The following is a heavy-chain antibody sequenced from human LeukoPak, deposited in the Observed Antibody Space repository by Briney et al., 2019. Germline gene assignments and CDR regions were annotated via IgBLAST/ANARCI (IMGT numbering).Heavy chain of an antibody. J-gene: IGHJ6*02. D-gene: IGHD3-22*01. CDR3: AREAPNYYDSSGYYSYGMDV. Sequence: GSLRLSCAASGFTFSSYDMHWVRQATGKGLEWVSAIGTAGDTYYPGSVKGRFTISRENAKNSLYLQMNSLRAEDTAVYYCAREAPNYYDSSGYYSYGMDVWGQGTTVTVSS. V-gene: IGHV3-13*01. CDR2: IGTAGDT. CDR1: GFTFSSYD.